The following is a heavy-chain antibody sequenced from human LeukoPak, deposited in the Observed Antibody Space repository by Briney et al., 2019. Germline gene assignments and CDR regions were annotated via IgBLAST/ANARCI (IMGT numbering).Heavy chain of an antibody. V-gene: IGHV1-18*01. CDR3: ARDPVVVPAAMRGALDY. Sequence: ASVKVSCKASGYTFTSYGISWVRQAPGQGLEWMGWISAYNGNTNYAQKLQGRVTMTTDTSTSTAYMELRSLRSDDTAVYYCARDPVVVPAAMRGALDYWGQGTLVTVSS. CDR2: ISAYNGNT. CDR1: GYTFTSYG. J-gene: IGHJ4*02. D-gene: IGHD2-2*01.